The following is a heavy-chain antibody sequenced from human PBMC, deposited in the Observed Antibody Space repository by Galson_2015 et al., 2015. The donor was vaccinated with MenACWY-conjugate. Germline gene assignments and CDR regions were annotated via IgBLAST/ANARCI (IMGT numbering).Heavy chain of an antibody. J-gene: IGHJ4*02. D-gene: IGHD3-10*01. CDR1: GVTFSSYE. CDR3: ARDRLGAYYYGSGRGPDY. V-gene: IGHV3-48*03. Sequence: SLRLSCAASGVTFSSYEMNWVRQAPGKGLEWVSYISSSGSTIYYADSVKGRFTISRDNAKNSLYLQMSSLGAEDTAVYYCARDRLGAYYYGSGRGPDYWGQGTLVTVSS. CDR2: ISSSGSTI.